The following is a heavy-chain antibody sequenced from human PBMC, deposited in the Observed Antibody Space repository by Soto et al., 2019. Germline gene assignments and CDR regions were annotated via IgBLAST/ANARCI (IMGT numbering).Heavy chain of an antibody. D-gene: IGHD3-16*02. Sequence: QVQLVESGGGVVQPGRSLRLSCAASGFTFSSYGMHWVRQAPGKGLEWVAVIWYDGSNKYYADSVKGRFTISRDNSKNTLYLQMNRLRAEAAAVYYCAREGDYIWGSYRHDAFDIWGQGTMVTVSS. CDR1: GFTFSSYG. CDR3: AREGDYIWGSYRHDAFDI. V-gene: IGHV3-33*01. CDR2: IWYDGSNK. J-gene: IGHJ3*02.